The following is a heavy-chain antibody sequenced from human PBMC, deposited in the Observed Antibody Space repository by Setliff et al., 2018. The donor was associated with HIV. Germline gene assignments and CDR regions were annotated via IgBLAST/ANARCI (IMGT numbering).Heavy chain of an antibody. V-gene: IGHV4-34*01. Sequence: TSETLSLTCDVYGGSFSGLYWTWIRQPPGKGLEWIGEINHSGNTNYNPSLNSRVLISVDTSKNQFSLKMLSVTAADTAVYYCARGLGHYGSGSSLPLGYWGQGTLVTVSS. CDR2: INHSGNT. CDR3: ARGLGHYGSGSSLPLGY. J-gene: IGHJ4*02. CDR1: GGSFSGLY. D-gene: IGHD3-10*01.